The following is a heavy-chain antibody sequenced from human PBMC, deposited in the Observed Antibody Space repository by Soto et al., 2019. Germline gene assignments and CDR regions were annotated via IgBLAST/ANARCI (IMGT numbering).Heavy chain of an antibody. V-gene: IGHV4-39*01. Sequence: SDILTLTCTVSGGSISSSSYYWGWIRQPPGKGLEWIGSIYYSGRTYYNPSLKRRVTISVDTSKNQFSLRLSSVAAADTAVYYCARVPIAMVRGVIYAYGMDVWGQGXTVTVYS. CDR2: IYYSGRT. D-gene: IGHD3-10*01. CDR1: GGSISSSSYY. CDR3: ARVPIAMVRGVIYAYGMDV. J-gene: IGHJ6*02.